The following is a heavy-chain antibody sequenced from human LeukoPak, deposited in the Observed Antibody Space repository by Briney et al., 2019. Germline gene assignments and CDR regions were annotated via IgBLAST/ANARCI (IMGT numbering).Heavy chain of an antibody. CDR1: GYTFISYG. CDR3: ARGVYYYGSGSHHFDY. D-gene: IGHD3-10*01. J-gene: IGHJ4*02. Sequence: ASVKVSCKTSGYTFISYGITWVRQAPGQGLEWMGWISAYNGNTNYAQKFQGRVTMTTDTSTSTAYMELRSLRFDDTAVYYCARGVYYYGSGSHHFDYWGQGTLVTVPS. V-gene: IGHV1-18*01. CDR2: ISAYNGNT.